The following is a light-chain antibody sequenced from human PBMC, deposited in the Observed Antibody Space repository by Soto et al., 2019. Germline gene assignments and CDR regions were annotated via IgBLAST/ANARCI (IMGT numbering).Light chain of an antibody. CDR1: SSNIGAGYD. CDR3: QSFDSGLVGLI. CDR2: RSS. J-gene: IGLJ2*01. Sequence: QPVLTQPPSVSGAPGQRVTIACTGSSSNIGAGYDVHWYRHFPGVAPKLLLFRSSHRPSGVPDRFSGFTSGTSASLAITGLQPDDEAVYYCQSFDSGLVGLIFGAGTKVTVL. V-gene: IGLV1-40*01.